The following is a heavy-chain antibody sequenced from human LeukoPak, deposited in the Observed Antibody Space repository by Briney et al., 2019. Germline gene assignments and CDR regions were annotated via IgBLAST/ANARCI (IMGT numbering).Heavy chain of an antibody. J-gene: IGHJ4*02. V-gene: IGHV3-7*01. D-gene: IGHD6-13*01. Sequence: GGSLRLSCAASGFTFSRYWMSWVRQAPGKGLEWVANMNQDGSEIYHVASVKDRFTISRDNAKNSLYLQMNSLRAEDTAVYYCARSDGSSWYSLHEYWGQGTLVTVS. CDR1: GFTFSRYW. CDR2: MNQDGSEI. CDR3: ARSDGSSWYSLHEY.